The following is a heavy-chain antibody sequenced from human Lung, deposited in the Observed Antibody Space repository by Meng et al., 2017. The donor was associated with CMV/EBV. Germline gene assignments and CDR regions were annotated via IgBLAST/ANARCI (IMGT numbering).Heavy chain of an antibody. V-gene: IGHV3-48*04. J-gene: IGHJ4*02. D-gene: IGHD3-9*01. CDR3: ARDWSRDVLTGSFDY. CDR2: ISGGSDTI. Sequence: ESXNISXAASGFTFSSHLMNWVRQAPGKGLEWLAIISGGSDTIHYADSVKGRFTISRDNGKDSLYLQMNSLRAEDTAVYYCARDWSRDVLTGSFDYWGQGTLVTVSS. CDR1: GFTFSSHL.